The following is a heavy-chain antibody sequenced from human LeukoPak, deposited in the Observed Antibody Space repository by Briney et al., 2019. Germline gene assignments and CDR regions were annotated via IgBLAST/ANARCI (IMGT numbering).Heavy chain of an antibody. J-gene: IGHJ5*01. Sequence: PGGSLRLSCAASGFTFSRYWMNWVRQAPGKGLEWVANIKRDGNEKNYVDSVKGRFSISRDNAKNSLYLQMDSLRAEDTAVYYCAKEGAYPIITYDSWGQGALVTASS. CDR2: IKRDGNEK. V-gene: IGHV3-7*01. CDR1: GFTFSRYW. CDR3: AKEGAYPIITYDS. D-gene: IGHD3-10*01.